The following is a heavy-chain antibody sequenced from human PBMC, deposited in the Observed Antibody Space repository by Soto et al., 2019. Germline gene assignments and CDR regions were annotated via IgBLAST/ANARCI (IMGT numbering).Heavy chain of an antibody. V-gene: IGHV4-4*02. Sequence: QVQLQESGPGLVKPSGTLSLTCAVSSGSIFSSNWWSWVRQPPGKGPEWIGETRNSGGANYNPSLKSRVTISVDKSTNQFFLNLNSVTAADTAVYYCASHLTMTGTRGFDHWGLGTLVTVSS. CDR1: SGSIFSSNW. J-gene: IGHJ4*02. D-gene: IGHD3-9*01. CDR3: ASHLTMTGTRGFDH. CDR2: TRNSGGA.